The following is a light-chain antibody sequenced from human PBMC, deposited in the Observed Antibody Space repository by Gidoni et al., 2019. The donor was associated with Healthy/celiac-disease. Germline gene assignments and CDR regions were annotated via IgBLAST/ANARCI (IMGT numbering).Light chain of an antibody. Sequence: DIQMTQSPSSLSASVRDRVTITCRASQSISSYLNWDQQKPGKDPKILIYAASSLQSEVPSRCSGSGSGTDFTLTISSLQPEDFATYYCQQSYSTRWTFGQXTKLEIK. CDR1: QSISSY. V-gene: IGKV1-39*01. J-gene: IGKJ2*02. CDR3: QQSYSTRWT. CDR2: AAS.